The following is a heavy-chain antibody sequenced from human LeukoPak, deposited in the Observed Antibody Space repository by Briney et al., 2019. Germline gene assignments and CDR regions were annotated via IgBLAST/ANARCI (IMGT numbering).Heavy chain of an antibody. V-gene: IGHV3-15*01. CDR1: GFTFSNAW. CDR3: TTDQVEAYYDFWSGFRGG. J-gene: IGHJ4*02. D-gene: IGHD3-3*01. Sequence: GGCLTLSCAASGFTFSNAWMSWVRQAPGKGLEWVGRIKSKTDGGTTDYAAPVKGRFTISRDDSKNTLYLQMNSLKTEDTAVYYCTTDQVEAYYDFWSGFRGGWGQGTLVTVSS. CDR2: IKSKTDGGTT.